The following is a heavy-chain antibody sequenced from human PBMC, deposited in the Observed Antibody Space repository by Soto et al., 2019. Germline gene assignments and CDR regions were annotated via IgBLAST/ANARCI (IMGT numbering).Heavy chain of an antibody. Sequence: QVQLVESGGRVVQPGRSLRLSCAASGFSFRHYGMHWVRQAPGKGLEWVAVVWYDGRIKYYSDSVKGRFTISRDNSNNTMSLQMNTLRAEDTAVYYCTRESEAVDSHVSDIWGQGTMVTVSS. CDR3: TRESEAVDSHVSDI. J-gene: IGHJ3*02. CDR2: VWYDGRIK. V-gene: IGHV3-33*01. D-gene: IGHD3-9*01. CDR1: GFSFRHYG.